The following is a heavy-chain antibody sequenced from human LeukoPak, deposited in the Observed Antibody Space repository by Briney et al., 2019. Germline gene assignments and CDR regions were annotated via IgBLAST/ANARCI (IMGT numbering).Heavy chain of an antibody. J-gene: IGHJ4*02. CDR2: IWHDGSKT. V-gene: IGHV3-33*03. Sequence: GKSLRLSCVVSGLIFSNYGMHWVRQAPGKGLEWVAVIWHDGSKTFYGNSVRGRFTISRDDSWSTLYLQMDSLRVEDTAIYYCAADFAEGYIDYWGQGTLVTVSS. CDR1: GLIFSNYG. CDR3: AADFAEGYIDY. D-gene: IGHD3-3*01.